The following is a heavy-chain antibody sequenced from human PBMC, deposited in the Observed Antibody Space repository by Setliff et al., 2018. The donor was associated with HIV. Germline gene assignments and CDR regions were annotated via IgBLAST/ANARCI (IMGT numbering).Heavy chain of an antibody. CDR1: GYTFTSYG. CDR3: ETDDYYGSGTHWRGVP. J-gene: IGHJ5*02. Sequence: RASVKVSCKASGYTFTSYGISWVRQAPGQGLEWMGGIIPIFGTANYAQKFQGRVTITADESTSTAYMELRSLRSEDTAVYYCETDDYYGSGTHWRGVPWGQGTLVTVSS. D-gene: IGHD3-10*01. CDR2: IIPIFGTA. V-gene: IGHV1-69*13.